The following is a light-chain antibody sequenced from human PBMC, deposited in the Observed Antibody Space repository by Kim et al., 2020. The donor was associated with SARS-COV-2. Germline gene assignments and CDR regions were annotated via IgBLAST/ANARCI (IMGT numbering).Light chain of an antibody. V-gene: IGKV1-33*01. CDR2: DAS. CDR3: QQYAKRLS. CDR1: QDIYNN. Sequence: DIQMTQSPSSLSASVGDRVTITSQASQDIYNNLNWYQQKAGKAPKLLIFDASNLDIGVPSRFSGSGSGTDFTFTISSLQPEDIATYYCQQYAKRLSFGQGTKLEI. J-gene: IGKJ2*03.